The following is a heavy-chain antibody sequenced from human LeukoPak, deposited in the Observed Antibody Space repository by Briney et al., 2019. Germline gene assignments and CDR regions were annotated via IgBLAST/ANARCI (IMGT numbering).Heavy chain of an antibody. CDR1: GFTFSSYA. CDR2: ISGSGGST. V-gene: IGHV3-23*01. Sequence: GGSLRLSCAASGFTFSSYAMSWVRQAPGKGLEWVSAISGSGGSTYYADSVKGRFTISRDNSKNTLYLQMNSLRAEDTAVYYCANYYYDSSGYYYGFDYWGQGTLVTVSS. D-gene: IGHD3-22*01. J-gene: IGHJ4*02. CDR3: ANYYYDSSGYYYGFDY.